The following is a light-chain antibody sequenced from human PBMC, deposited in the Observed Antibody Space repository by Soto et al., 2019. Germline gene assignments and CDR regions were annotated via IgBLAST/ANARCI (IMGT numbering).Light chain of an antibody. CDR3: QQYDYWPPYT. CDR2: GAS. Sequence: EIVMTQSPATLSVSPGERDIVSCRASQSIRDNLAGFQQTPGRPTRLLIYGASIRATGVPARFSGSRSGTEFTLTISSLQSEDFAVYYCQQYDYWPPYTFGQGTKVEI. CDR1: QSIRDN. J-gene: IGKJ2*01. V-gene: IGKV3-15*01.